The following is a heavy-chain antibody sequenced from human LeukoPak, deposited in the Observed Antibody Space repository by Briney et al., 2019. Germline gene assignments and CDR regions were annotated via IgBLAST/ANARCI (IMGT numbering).Heavy chain of an antibody. Sequence: QTGGSLRLSCAASGLTFSSYAMHWVRQAPGKGLEWVAVISYDGSNKYYADSVKGRFTISRDNSKNTLYPQMNSLRAEDTAVYYCAGGDNWFDPWGQGTLVTVSS. CDR3: AGGDNWFDP. CDR1: GLTFSSYA. D-gene: IGHD3-10*01. V-gene: IGHV3-30-3*01. CDR2: ISYDGSNK. J-gene: IGHJ5*02.